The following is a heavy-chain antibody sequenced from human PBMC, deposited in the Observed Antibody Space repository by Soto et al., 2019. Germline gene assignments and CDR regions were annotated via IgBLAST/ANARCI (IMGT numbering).Heavy chain of an antibody. Sequence: SETLSLTCAVSGGSISSGDYYWSWIRQPPGKGLEWIGYIYYSGSTYYNPSLKSRVTISVDTSKNQFSLKLSSVTAADTAVYYCARDTFGTGTGNWFDPWGQGTLVTVSS. J-gene: IGHJ5*02. CDR3: ARDTFGTGTGNWFDP. CDR1: GGSISSGDYY. CDR2: IYYSGST. V-gene: IGHV4-30-4*01. D-gene: IGHD1-1*01.